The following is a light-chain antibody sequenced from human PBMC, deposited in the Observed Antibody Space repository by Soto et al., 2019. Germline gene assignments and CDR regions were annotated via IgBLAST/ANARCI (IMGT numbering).Light chain of an antibody. Sequence: QSALTQPPSASWSPGQLVTISCTGTSSDVGGYNYVSWYQQHPGKAPKLMIYEVSKRPSGVPDRFSGSKSGNTASLTVSGLQAEDEADYYCSSYAGSNTVVFGGGTQLTVL. V-gene: IGLV2-8*01. CDR3: SSYAGSNTVV. J-gene: IGLJ2*01. CDR1: SSDVGGYNY. CDR2: EVS.